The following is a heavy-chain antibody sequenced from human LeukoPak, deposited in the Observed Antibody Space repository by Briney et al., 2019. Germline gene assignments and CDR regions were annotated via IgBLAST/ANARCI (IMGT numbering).Heavy chain of an antibody. CDR3: ARESARLYYYDSSGYYY. V-gene: IGHV1-18*04. D-gene: IGHD3-22*01. CDR2: ISAYNGNT. Sequence: ASVKVSCKASGYTFTGYYMHWVRQAPGQGLEWMGWISAYNGNTNYAQKLQGRVTMTTDTSTSTAYMELRSLRSDDTAVYYCARESARLYYYDSSGYYYWGQGTLVTVSS. CDR1: GYTFTGYY. J-gene: IGHJ4*02.